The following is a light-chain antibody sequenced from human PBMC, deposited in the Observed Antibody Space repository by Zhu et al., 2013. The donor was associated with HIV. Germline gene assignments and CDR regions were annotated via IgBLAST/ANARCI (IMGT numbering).Light chain of an antibody. J-gene: IGKJ2*04. Sequence: EIVLTQSPGTLSLSPGERATLSCRASQSVSSSYLAWYQQKPGQAPRLLIYGASSRATGIPARFSGSRSGTEFTLTISSLQSEDFAVYYCQQYNNWCSFGQGTRLEVK. V-gene: IGKV3D-15*01. CDR3: QQYNNWCS. CDR2: GAS. CDR1: QSVSSSY.